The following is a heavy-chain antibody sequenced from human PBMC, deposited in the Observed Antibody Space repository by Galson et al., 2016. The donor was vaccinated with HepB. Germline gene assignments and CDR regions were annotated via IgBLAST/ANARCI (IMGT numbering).Heavy chain of an antibody. CDR1: GLTFDDYT. J-gene: IGHJ4*02. CDR2: ISWDGRTT. V-gene: IGHV3-43*01. Sequence: SLRLSCAASGLTFDDYTMHWVRQAPGKGLQWVSVISWDGRTTSYADSVKGRLTISRDNAKNSLYLQMNSLATEDTAIYFCAKGFSSSFAGNFDSWGQGALVTVSS. D-gene: IGHD6-13*01. CDR3: AKGFSSSFAGNFDS.